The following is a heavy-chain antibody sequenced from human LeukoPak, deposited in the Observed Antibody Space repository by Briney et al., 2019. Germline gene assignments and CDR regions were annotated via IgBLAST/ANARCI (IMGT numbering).Heavy chain of an antibody. D-gene: IGHD5-18*01. V-gene: IGHV3-41*02. CDR1: GFTFSDFW. Sequence: GGSLRLSCAGSGFTFSDFWMTWVRQTPGKGLEWVANIKEDGTEKNLVDSVKGRFTISRDNSKSMLYLQMDSLKAKDTAMYYCTRSRGYSYGYDWFDPWGQGTLVTVSS. J-gene: IGHJ5*02. CDR2: IKEDGTEK. CDR3: TRSRGYSYGYDWFDP.